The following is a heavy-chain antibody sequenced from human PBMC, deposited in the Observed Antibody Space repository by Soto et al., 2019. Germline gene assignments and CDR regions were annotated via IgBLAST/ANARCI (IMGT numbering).Heavy chain of an antibody. D-gene: IGHD6-6*01. CDR3: ARGYSSSSYWFDP. Sequence: SETLSLTCTVSGGSISSYYWSWIRQPPGKGLEWIGYIYYSGSTNYNPSLKSRVTISVDTSKNQFSLKLSSVTAADTAVYYCARGYSSSSYWFDPWGQGTLVTVS. CDR2: IYYSGST. CDR1: GGSISSYY. J-gene: IGHJ5*02. V-gene: IGHV4-59*01.